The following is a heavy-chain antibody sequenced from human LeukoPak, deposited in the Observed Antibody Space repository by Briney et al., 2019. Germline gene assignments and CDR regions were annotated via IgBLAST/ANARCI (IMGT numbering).Heavy chain of an antibody. CDR2: ISGSGSTI. Sequence: GGSLRLSCAASGFTFTDYYMSWNRQAPGKGLEWVSYISGSGSTIYIADSVKGRFSISRDNANNSLYLQMNSLRPEDTAVYYCARYRGTYYDYWGQGTLATVSS. D-gene: IGHD1-26*01. J-gene: IGHJ4*02. V-gene: IGHV3-11*04. CDR3: ARYRGTYYDY. CDR1: GFTFTDYY.